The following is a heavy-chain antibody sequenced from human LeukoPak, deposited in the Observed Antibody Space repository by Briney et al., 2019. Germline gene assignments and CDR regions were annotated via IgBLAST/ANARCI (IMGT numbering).Heavy chain of an antibody. CDR3: AKGYPDIAARPDDWFDP. V-gene: IGHV3-23*01. CDR1: GFTFSSYA. CDR2: ISGSGGST. Sequence: GGSLRLSCAASGFTFSSYAMSWVRQAPGKGLEWVSAISGSGGSTYYADSVKGRFTISSDNSKNTLYLQMNSLRAEDTAVYYCAKGYPDIAARPDDWFDPWGQGTLVTVSS. J-gene: IGHJ5*02. D-gene: IGHD6-6*01.